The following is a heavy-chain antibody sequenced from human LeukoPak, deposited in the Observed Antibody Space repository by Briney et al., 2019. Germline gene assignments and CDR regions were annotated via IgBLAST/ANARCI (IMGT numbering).Heavy chain of an antibody. Sequence: ASVKVSCKASGYTFTSYDINWVRQATGQGLEWMGWMNPNSGNTGYAQKFQGRVTMTRNTSISTAYMELSSLRSEDTAVYYCARGHPVTTFQRWFDPWGQGTLVTVSS. CDR3: ARGHPVTTFQRWFDP. CDR1: GYTFTSYD. CDR2: MNPNSGNT. J-gene: IGHJ5*02. V-gene: IGHV1-8*01. D-gene: IGHD4-11*01.